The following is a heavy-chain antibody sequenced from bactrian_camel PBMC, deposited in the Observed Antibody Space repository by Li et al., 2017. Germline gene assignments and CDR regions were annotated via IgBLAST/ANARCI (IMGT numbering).Heavy chain of an antibody. V-gene: IGHV3S54*01. CDR2: ISTSGGGP. Sequence: HVQLVESGGGSVQPGGSLRLSCAVTGNHYGSWCMGWFRRALGKEREGVAAISTSGGGPYYTDSVKGRFTISQDNAKKMLNLEMNSLKLEDTAMYYCAARDRRGVWYFLRPADFRYWGQGTQVTVS. CDR3: AARDRRGVWYFLRPADFRY. CDR1: GNHYGSWC. D-gene: IGHD6*01. J-gene: IGHJ6*01.